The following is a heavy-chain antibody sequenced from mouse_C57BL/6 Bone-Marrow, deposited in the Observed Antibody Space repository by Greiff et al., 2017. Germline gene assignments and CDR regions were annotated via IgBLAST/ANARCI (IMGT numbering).Heavy chain of an antibody. CDR1: GYTFTDYY. D-gene: IGHD1-1*01. Sequence: VQLQQSGAELVRPGASVKLSCKASGYTFTDYYINWVKQRPGQGLEWIARIYPGSGNTYYNEKFKGKATLTAEKSSITGYIQLSHLTSEDSAVYFCARSLCYGSSYYFDYWGQGTTLTVSS. V-gene: IGHV1-76*01. CDR2: IYPGSGNT. J-gene: IGHJ2*01. CDR3: ARSLCYGSSYYFDY.